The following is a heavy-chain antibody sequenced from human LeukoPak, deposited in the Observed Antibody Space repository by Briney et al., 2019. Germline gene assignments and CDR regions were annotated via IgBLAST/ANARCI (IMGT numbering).Heavy chain of an antibody. J-gene: IGHJ4*02. CDR1: GFTVSSNY. Sequence: GGSLRLSCAASGFTVSSNYMSWVRQAPGKGLEWVSVIYSGGSTYYAASVKGRFTISRDNSKNTLYLQMNSLRAEDTAVYYCARGSAGELNYGDYVGYWGQGTLVTVSS. CDR2: IYSGGST. CDR3: ARGSAGELNYGDYVGY. V-gene: IGHV3-53*01. D-gene: IGHD4-17*01.